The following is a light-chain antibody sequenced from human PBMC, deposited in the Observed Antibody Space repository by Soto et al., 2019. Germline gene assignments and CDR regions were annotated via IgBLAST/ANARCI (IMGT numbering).Light chain of an antibody. J-gene: IGKJ1*01. CDR2: GAS. Sequence: EIVLTQSPGTLSLSPGGRATLSCRASQSVGSSYLAWYQQKPGQAPGLLIYGASSRATGIPDRFSGSGSGTDFTLTISRLEPEDFAVYYCQQYGRSPWTFGQGTKVDIK. CDR1: QSVGSSY. CDR3: QQYGRSPWT. V-gene: IGKV3-20*01.